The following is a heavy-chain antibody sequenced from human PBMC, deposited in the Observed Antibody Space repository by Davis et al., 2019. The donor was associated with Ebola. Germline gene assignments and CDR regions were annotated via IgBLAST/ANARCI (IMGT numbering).Heavy chain of an antibody. CDR2: ISSSGSTI. V-gene: IGHV3-11*01. CDR3: ARVAAYFDSSGFYSDY. CDR1: GFTFSDYY. J-gene: IGHJ4*02. Sequence: PGGSLRLSCAASGFTFSDYYMSWIRQAPGKGLEWVSYISSSGSTIYYADSVKGRFTISRDNSKNTLYLQMNSLRAEDTAVYYCARVAAYFDSSGFYSDYWGQGTLVTVSS. D-gene: IGHD3-22*01.